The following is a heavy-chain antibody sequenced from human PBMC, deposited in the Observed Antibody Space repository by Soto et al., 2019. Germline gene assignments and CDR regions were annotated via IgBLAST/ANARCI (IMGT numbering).Heavy chain of an antibody. J-gene: IGHJ4*02. CDR3: AKRSPYSSGWYSPIFDY. CDR2: ISESGGST. Sequence: PWWSLRLSCSASVFSFSDYAMSWVRQAPGKGLEWVSVISESGGSTHYADSVRGRFTVSRDNSKNSLSLRMNSLRDEDTAVYFCAKRSPYSSGWYSPIFDYWGQGALVTVSS. D-gene: IGHD6-13*01. CDR1: VFSFSDYA. V-gene: IGHV3-23*01.